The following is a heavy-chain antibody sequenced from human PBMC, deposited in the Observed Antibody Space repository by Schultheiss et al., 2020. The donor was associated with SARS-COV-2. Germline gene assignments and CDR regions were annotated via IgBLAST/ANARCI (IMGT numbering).Heavy chain of an antibody. D-gene: IGHD3-10*01. CDR3: ARRVGYGSGSYYSPYNWFDP. Sequence: SETLSLTCAVYGGSFSGYYWSWIRQHPGKGLEWIGYIYYSGSTNYNPSLKSRVTISVDTSKNQFSLKLSSVTAADTAVYYCARRVGYGSGSYYSPYNWFDPWGQGTLVTVSS. J-gene: IGHJ5*02. CDR2: IYYSGST. V-gene: IGHV4-59*08. CDR1: GGSFSGYY.